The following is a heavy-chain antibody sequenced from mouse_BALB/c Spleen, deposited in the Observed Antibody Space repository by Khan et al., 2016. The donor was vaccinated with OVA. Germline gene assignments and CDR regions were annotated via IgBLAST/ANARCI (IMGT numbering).Heavy chain of an antibody. CDR2: INPSNDYT. CDR3: VREGAYRGSDGWFAY. V-gene: IGHV1-4*01. D-gene: IGHD2-10*01. J-gene: IGHJ3*01. CDR1: GYTFTSYT. Sequence: QVQLQQSGTELARPGASVKMSCKASGYTFTSYTMHWVRQRPGQAPEWIGHINPSNDYTNYNQNFKDKATLIVDKSSSTAYMQLSGLTSEDSAVYYCVREGAYRGSDGWFAYWGQGTLVTVSA.